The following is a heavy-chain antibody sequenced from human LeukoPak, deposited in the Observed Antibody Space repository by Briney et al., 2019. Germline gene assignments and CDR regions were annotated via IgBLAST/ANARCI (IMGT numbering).Heavy chain of an antibody. CDR2: INPNSGGT. CDR3: ARGGYSGYDSRRVLGEFGP. Sequence: ASVKVSCKASGYTFTGYYMHWVRQAPGQGLEWMGWINPNSGGTNYAQKFQGRVTMTRDTSISTAYMELSRLRSDDTAVYYCARGGYSGYDSRRVLGEFGPWGQGTLVTVSS. V-gene: IGHV1-2*02. CDR1: GYTFTGYY. J-gene: IGHJ5*02. D-gene: IGHD5-12*01.